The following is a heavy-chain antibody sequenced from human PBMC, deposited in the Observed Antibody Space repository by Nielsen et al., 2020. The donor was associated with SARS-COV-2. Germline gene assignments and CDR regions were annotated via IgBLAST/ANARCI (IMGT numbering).Heavy chain of an antibody. D-gene: IGHD3-22*01. CDR3: ARDFEYYYDSSGYYQTPLRYYYYGMDV. J-gene: IGHJ6*02. Sequence: GGSLRLSCTGSGYPFSSYWMHCVRQAPGKGLVWVSRINSDGSSTSYSDSVKGRFTISRDNAKNTLYVQMNSLRAEDTAVYYCARDFEYYYDSSGYYQTPLRYYYYGMDVWGQGTTVTVSS. CDR1: GYPFSSYW. CDR2: INSDGSST. V-gene: IGHV3-74*01.